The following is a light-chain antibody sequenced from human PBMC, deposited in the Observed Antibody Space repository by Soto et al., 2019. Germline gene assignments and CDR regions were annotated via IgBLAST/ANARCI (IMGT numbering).Light chain of an antibody. CDR2: ASS. J-gene: IGKJ5*01. V-gene: IGKV1-9*01. CDR1: QGISSY. CDR3: QQLNTLPVT. Sequence: DIQLTQSPSFLSASVGDRVTISCRASQGISSYLAWYQQTPGKAPKLLIYASSTLQSGVPSRFSGSGSGTEFTLTIGSLQPEDFATYYCQQLNTLPVTFGQGTRLEIK.